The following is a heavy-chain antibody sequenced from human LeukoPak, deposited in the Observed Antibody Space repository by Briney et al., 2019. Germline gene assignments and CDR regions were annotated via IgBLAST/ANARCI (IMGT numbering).Heavy chain of an antibody. Sequence: ASVKVSCKASGYTFTSYYMHWVRQAPGQGLEWMGIINPSGGSTSYAQKFQGRVTMTRDMSTSTFYMELSSLTSDDTAIYYCARGGRQLWQSYFDDWGQGTLVTVSS. CDR3: ARGGRQLWQSYFDD. D-gene: IGHD3-16*01. V-gene: IGHV1-46*01. CDR2: INPSGGST. CDR1: GYTFTSYY. J-gene: IGHJ4*03.